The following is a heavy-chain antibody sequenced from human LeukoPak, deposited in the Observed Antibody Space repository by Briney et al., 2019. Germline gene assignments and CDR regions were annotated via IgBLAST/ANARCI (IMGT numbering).Heavy chain of an antibody. CDR2: IRYDGSNK. V-gene: IGHV3-30*02. D-gene: IGHD6-19*01. J-gene: IGHJ5*02. CDR1: GFTFSAYG. Sequence: PGGSLGLSRAASGFTFSAYGMKWVRQAPGKGLEGVAFIRYDGSNKYYADSVKGRFTISRDNPKNTLYLQMNSLRPEDTAVYYCAKGVHSSGWPNWFDPWGQGTLVTVSS. CDR3: AKGVHSSGWPNWFDP.